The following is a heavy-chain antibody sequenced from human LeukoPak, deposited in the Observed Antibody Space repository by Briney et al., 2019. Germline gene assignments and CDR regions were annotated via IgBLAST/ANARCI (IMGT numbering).Heavy chain of an antibody. CDR1: GFTFSSYG. Sequence: GGSLRLSCAASGFTFSSYGMHWVRQAPGKGLEWVAFIRYDGSNKYYADSVKGRFTISRDNSKNTLYLQMNSLRAEDTAVYYCARDRNYYDSSGYPGALDYWGQGTLVTVSS. CDR2: IRYDGSNK. D-gene: IGHD3-22*01. V-gene: IGHV3-30*02. J-gene: IGHJ4*02. CDR3: ARDRNYYDSSGYPGALDY.